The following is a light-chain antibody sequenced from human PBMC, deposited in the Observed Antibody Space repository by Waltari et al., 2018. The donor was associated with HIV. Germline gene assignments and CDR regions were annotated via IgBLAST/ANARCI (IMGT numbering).Light chain of an antibody. CDR3: ATWDDSLSGYV. J-gene: IGLJ1*01. V-gene: IGLV1-47*01. CDR1: SSNIGSNY. CDR2: TKN. Sequence: QSVLTQPPSASGTPGQRVTISCSGSSSNIGSNYVYWYQQLPGAAPKLLIYTKNRRPSGVPDRFSGSKSGTSASLAITGLRSEDEADYYCATWDDSLSGYVFGTGTKVTVL.